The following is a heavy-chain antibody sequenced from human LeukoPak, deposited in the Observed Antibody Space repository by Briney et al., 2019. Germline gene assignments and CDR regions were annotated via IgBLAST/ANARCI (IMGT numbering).Heavy chain of an antibody. V-gene: IGHV3-53*01. D-gene: IGHD3-10*01. CDR3: AGDYYGLGSLDY. J-gene: IGHJ4*02. Sequence: PGGSLRLSCAASEFTLRNYVMHWVRQAPGKGLEWVSVMYTGGNTYYADSVKGRFTISRDNSKNTLSLQMNSLRAEDTAVYYCAGDYYGLGSLDYWGQGTLVTVSS. CDR2: MYTGGNT. CDR1: EFTLRNYV.